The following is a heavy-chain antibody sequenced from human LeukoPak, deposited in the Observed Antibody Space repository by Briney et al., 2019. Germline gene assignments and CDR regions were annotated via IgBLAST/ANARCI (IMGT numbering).Heavy chain of an antibody. D-gene: IGHD2-15*01. Sequence: SETLSLTCAVYGGSFSGYYWSRIRQPPGKGLEWIGEINHSGSTNYNPSLKSRVTISVDTSKNQFSLKLSSVTAADTAVYYCASRYCSGGSCASDAFDIWGQGTMVTVSS. J-gene: IGHJ3*02. V-gene: IGHV4-34*01. CDR3: ASRYCSGGSCASDAFDI. CDR2: INHSGST. CDR1: GGSFSGYY.